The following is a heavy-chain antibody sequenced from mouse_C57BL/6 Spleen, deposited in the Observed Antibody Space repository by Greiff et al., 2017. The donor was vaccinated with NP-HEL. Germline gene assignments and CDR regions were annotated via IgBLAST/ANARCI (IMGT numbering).Heavy chain of an antibody. CDR2: ISDGGSYT. D-gene: IGHD2-2*01. CDR3: ARECGSYYGYDEEAWFAY. CDR1: GFTFSSYA. Sequence: EVQGVESGGGLVKPGGSLKLSCAASGFTFSSYAMSWVRQTPEKRLEWVATISDGGSYTYYPDNVKGRFTISRDNAKNNLYLQMSHLKSEDTAMYYCARECGSYYGYDEEAWFAYWGQGTLVTVSA. J-gene: IGHJ3*01. V-gene: IGHV5-4*01.